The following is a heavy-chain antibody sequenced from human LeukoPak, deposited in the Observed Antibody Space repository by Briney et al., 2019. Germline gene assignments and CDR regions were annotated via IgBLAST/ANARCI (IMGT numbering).Heavy chain of an antibody. J-gene: IGHJ4*02. V-gene: IGHV4-30-4*01. CDR2: IYYSGST. D-gene: IGHD5-18*01. CDR1: GGSISSGDYY. Sequence: SETLSLTCTVSGGSISSGDYYWSWIRQPPGKGLEWIGYIYYSGSTYYNPSLKSRVTISVDTSKNQFSLKLSSVTAADTAVYYCAREVDTAMVLDGWGQGILVTVSS. CDR3: AREVDTAMVLDG.